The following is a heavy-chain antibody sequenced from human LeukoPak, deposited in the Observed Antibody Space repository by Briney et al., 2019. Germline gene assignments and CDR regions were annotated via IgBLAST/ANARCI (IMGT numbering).Heavy chain of an antibody. D-gene: IGHD3-9*01. CDR3: SFDYDILTGYVYGMDV. V-gene: IGHV4-39*01. CDR1: GGSISSSSYY. Sequence: PSETLSLTCTVSGGSISSSSYYWGWLRQPPGKGLEWVGSIYYSGSTYYNPSLKSRVTISVDTSKNQFSLKLSSVTAADTAVYYCSFDYDILTGYVYGMDVWGQGTTVTVSS. J-gene: IGHJ6*02. CDR2: IYYSGST.